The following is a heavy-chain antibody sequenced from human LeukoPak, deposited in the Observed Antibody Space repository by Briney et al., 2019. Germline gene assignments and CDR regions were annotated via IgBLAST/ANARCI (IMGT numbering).Heavy chain of an antibody. V-gene: IGHV1-18*01. CDR2: ISAYNGNT. D-gene: IGHD3-22*01. CDR1: GYTFTSYG. Sequence: ASVKVSCKASGYTFTSYGISWVRQAPGQGLEWMGWISAYNGNTNYAQKLQGRVTMTTDTSTSTAYMELRSLRSDDTAVYYCARDHRYDSSGYYSYDAFDIWGQGTMVTVSS. J-gene: IGHJ3*02. CDR3: ARDHRYDSSGYYSYDAFDI.